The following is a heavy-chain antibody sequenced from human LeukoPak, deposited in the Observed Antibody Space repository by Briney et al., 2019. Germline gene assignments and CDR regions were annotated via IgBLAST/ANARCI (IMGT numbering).Heavy chain of an antibody. D-gene: IGHD2-15*01. J-gene: IGHJ3*02. V-gene: IGHV3-21*01. CDR1: GFTFTSFG. Sequence: GGSLRLSCVASGFTFTSFGMNWVRQAPGKGLEWVSSISSSSSYIYYADSVKGRFTISRDNAKNSLYLQMNSLRAEDTAVYYCARAPSKVVAAAFDIWGQGTMVTVSS. CDR3: ARAPSKVVAAAFDI. CDR2: ISSSSSYI.